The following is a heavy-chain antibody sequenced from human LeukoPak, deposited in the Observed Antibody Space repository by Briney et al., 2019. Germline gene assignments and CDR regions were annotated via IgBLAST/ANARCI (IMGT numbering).Heavy chain of an antibody. D-gene: IGHD3-10*01. V-gene: IGHV3-30*03. Sequence: GGSLRLSCAASGFTFSSYGMHWVRQAPGKGLEWVAFIPYDGSNKYYADSVKGRFTISRDNAKNSLYLQMNSLRAEDTAVYYCARDPDGSGSYYALYGMDVWGQGTTVTVSS. CDR2: IPYDGSNK. J-gene: IGHJ6*02. CDR3: ARDPDGSGSYYALYGMDV. CDR1: GFTFSSYG.